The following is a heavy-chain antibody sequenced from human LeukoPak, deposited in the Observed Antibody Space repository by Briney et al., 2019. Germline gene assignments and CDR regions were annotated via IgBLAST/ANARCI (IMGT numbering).Heavy chain of an antibody. Sequence: SETLSLTCAVYDGSFSDYYWSWIRQPPGKGLEWIGEIRNSGGTNYNPSLKSRVTISVDTSKNQFSLKLSSVTAADTAVYYCARGGFSHYYGSASHDSRGQGTLVTVSS. CDR3: ARGGFSHYYGSASHDS. CDR1: DGSFSDYY. D-gene: IGHD3-10*01. J-gene: IGHJ4*02. V-gene: IGHV4-34*01. CDR2: IRNSGGT.